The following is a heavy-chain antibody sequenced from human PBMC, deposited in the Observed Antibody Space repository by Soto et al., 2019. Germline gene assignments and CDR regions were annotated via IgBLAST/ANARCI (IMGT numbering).Heavy chain of an antibody. J-gene: IGHJ5*02. CDR2: INPNSGGT. Sequence: ASVKVSCKASGYTFTGYYMLWVRQAPGQGLEWMGWINPNSGGTNYAQKFQGRVTMTRDTSISTAYMELSRLRSDDTAVYYCAREDSSGWSRRFDPWGQGTLVTVSS. V-gene: IGHV1-2*02. CDR1: GYTFTGYY. D-gene: IGHD6-19*01. CDR3: AREDSSGWSRRFDP.